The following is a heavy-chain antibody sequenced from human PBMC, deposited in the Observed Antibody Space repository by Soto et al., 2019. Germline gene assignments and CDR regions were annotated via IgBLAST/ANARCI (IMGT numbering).Heavy chain of an antibody. CDR1: GGSFSGHS. J-gene: IGHJ5*01. CDR3: STRAYDTNGYYRFDP. V-gene: IGHV4-34*01. D-gene: IGHD3-22*01. Sequence: TSETLSLTCAVYGGSFSGHSWTWIRQSPGKGLEWIGDINHSGRVNYSPSLKSRVTISLDTSKNQFSLTLSAVTAADTAMYYCSTRAYDTNGYYRFDPWGQVTLVTVSS. CDR2: INHSGRV.